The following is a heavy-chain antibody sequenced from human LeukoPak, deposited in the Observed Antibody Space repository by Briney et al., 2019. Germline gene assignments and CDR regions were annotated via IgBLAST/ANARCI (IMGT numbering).Heavy chain of an antibody. CDR2: IWYDGSKK. J-gene: IGHJ4*02. V-gene: IGHV3-33*06. Sequence: GGSLRLSCAASGFTFSNYGIHWVRQAPGKGLEWVAVIWYDGSKKYYGDSVKGRFTISRDNSKNTSILQMNSLRAEDTAFYYCAKDVSGSHFDHWGQGTLVTVSS. CDR3: AKDVSGSHFDH. CDR1: GFTFSNYG. D-gene: IGHD1-26*01.